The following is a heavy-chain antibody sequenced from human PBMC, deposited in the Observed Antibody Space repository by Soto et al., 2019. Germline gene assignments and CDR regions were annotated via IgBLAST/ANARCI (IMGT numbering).Heavy chain of an antibody. CDR2: ISGSGGST. CDR3: AKDSQNMSTFGGVIAIYDY. J-gene: IGHJ4*02. CDR1: GFTFSSYA. V-gene: IGHV3-23*01. Sequence: GGSLRLSCAASGFTFSSYAMSWVRQAPGKGLEWVSAISGSGGSTYYGDSGKGRFTISRDNSKNTLYLQMNSLRAEDTVVYYCAKDSQNMSTFGGVIAIYDYWGQGTLVTVSS. D-gene: IGHD3-16*02.